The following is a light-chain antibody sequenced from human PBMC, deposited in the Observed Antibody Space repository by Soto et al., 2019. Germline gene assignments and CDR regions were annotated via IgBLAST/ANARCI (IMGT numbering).Light chain of an antibody. CDR1: SSNIGTNY. Sequence: QSALTQPPSASGTPGQRVTISCSGSSSNIGTNYVYWYKQLPGTAPKLLIYCNDQRPSGVPDRLSGSKSGTSASLAISGLRSEDEADYYCATRDNSLSRGVFGGGTKLTVL. CDR2: CND. V-gene: IGLV1-47*02. J-gene: IGLJ3*02. CDR3: ATRDNSLSRGV.